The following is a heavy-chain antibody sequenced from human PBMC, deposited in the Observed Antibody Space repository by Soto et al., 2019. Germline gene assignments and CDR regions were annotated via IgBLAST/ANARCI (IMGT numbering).Heavy chain of an antibody. V-gene: IGHV1-2*04. D-gene: IGHD3-3*01. CDR2: INPNSGGT. Sequence: GASVKVSCKASGYTFTGYYMHWVRQAPGQGLEWMGWINPNSGGTNYVQKFQGWVTMTRDTSISTAYMELSRLRSDDTAMYYCARGPPSFTVFGEMLYGMDVWGQGTTVTVSS. J-gene: IGHJ6*02. CDR1: GYTFTGYY. CDR3: ARGPPSFTVFGEMLYGMDV.